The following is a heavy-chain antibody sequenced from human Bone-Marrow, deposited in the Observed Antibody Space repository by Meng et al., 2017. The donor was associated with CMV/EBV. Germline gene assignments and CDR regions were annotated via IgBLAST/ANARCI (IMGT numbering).Heavy chain of an antibody. CDR2: ISYDGSNK. CDR1: GFTFSSYA. Sequence: GGSLRLSCAASGFTFSSYAMHWVRQAPGKGLEWVAVISYDGSNKYYADSVKGRFTISRDNSKNTLYLQMNSLRAEDTAVYYCARDSHKFRQDHSRLHYWGQGTLVTVSS. CDR3: ARDSHKFRQDHSRLHY. D-gene: IGHD1-14*01. J-gene: IGHJ4*02. V-gene: IGHV3-30-3*01.